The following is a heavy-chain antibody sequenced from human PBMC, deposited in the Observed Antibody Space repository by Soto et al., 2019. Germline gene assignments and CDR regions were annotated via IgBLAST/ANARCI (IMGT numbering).Heavy chain of an antibody. CDR3: ARVRKTTVTVSDRAQEYYYGMDV. Sequence: PGGSLRLSCAASGFTFSSYWMSWVRQAPGKGLEWVANIKQDGSEKYYVDSVKGRFTISRDNAKNSLYLQMNSLRAEDTAVYYCARVRKTTVTVSDRAQEYYYGMDVWGQGTTVTVSS. J-gene: IGHJ6*02. D-gene: IGHD4-4*01. V-gene: IGHV3-7*03. CDR1: GFTFSSYW. CDR2: IKQDGSEK.